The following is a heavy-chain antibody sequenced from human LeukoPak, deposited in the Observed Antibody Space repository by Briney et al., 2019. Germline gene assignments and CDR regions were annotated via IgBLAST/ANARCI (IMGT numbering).Heavy chain of an antibody. J-gene: IGHJ6*03. Sequence: NASETLSLTCTVSGGSISSSSYYWGWIRQPPGKGLEWIGSIYYSGSTYYNPSLKSRVTISVDTSKNQFSLKLSSVTAADTAVYYCARGEGSTSRTVYYYYYMDVWGKGTTVTVSS. CDR2: IYYSGST. CDR3: ARGEGSTSRTVYYYYYMDV. V-gene: IGHV4-39*07. D-gene: IGHD2-2*01. CDR1: GGSISSSSYY.